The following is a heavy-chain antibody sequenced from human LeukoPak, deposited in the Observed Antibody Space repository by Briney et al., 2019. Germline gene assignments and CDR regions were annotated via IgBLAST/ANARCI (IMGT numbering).Heavy chain of an antibody. Sequence: PSETLSLTCAVYGGSFSGYYWSWIRQPPGKGLEWIGEINHSGSTNYNPSLKSRVTISVDTSKNQFSLKLSSVTAADTAVYYCARVDYQSNRIFHMDLWGKGTTVTLSS. CDR2: INHSGST. V-gene: IGHV4-34*01. CDR1: GGSFSGYY. CDR3: ARVDYQSNRIFHMDL. D-gene: IGHD3-9*01. J-gene: IGHJ6*03.